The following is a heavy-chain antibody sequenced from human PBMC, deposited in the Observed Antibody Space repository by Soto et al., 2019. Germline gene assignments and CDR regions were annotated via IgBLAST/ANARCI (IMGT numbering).Heavy chain of an antibody. Sequence: PGGSLRLSCAASGFTFSSYAMSWVRQAPGKGLEWVSAISGSGGSTYYADSVKGRFTIFRDNSKNTLYLQMNSLRAEDTAVYYCAKMLVVSGYYSTFDYWGQGTLVTVSS. CDR2: ISGSGGST. J-gene: IGHJ4*02. CDR1: GFTFSSYA. D-gene: IGHD3-22*01. CDR3: AKMLVVSGYYSTFDY. V-gene: IGHV3-23*01.